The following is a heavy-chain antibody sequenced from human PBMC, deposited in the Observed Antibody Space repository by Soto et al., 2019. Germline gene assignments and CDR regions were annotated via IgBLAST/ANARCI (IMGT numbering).Heavy chain of an antibody. J-gene: IGHJ3*02. Sequence: GASVKVSCKASGYTFTGYYMRWVRQAPGQGLEWMGWINPNSGGTNYAQKFQGRVTMTRDTSISTAYMELSRLRSDDTAVYYCASAVWFGELGDAFDIWGQGTMVTVSS. CDR1: GYTFTGYY. CDR3: ASAVWFGELGDAFDI. D-gene: IGHD3-10*01. V-gene: IGHV1-2*02. CDR2: INPNSGGT.